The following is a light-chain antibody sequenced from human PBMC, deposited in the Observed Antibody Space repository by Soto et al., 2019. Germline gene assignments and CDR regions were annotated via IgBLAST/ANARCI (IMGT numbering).Light chain of an antibody. V-gene: IGKV1-9*01. J-gene: IGKJ5*01. CDR3: QQRHSYPIT. CDR2: TAS. Sequence: DIQLTQSPSFLSASVGDRVTVTCRASQTLTSNLAWYQQKPGKAPKLLIHTASTLQSGVPSRFSGSGSGAEFTLTISSLQPDDFATYYCQQRHSYPITFGQGTRLDIK. CDR1: QTLTSN.